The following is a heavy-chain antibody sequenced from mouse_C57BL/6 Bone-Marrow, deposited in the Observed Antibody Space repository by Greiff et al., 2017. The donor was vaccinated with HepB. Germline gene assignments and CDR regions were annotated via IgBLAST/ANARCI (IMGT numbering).Heavy chain of an antibody. J-gene: IGHJ2*01. CDR2: IYPGDGDT. Sequence: VQLVESGAELVKPGASVKISCKASGYAFSSYWMNWVKQRPGKGLEWIGQIYPGDGDTNYNGKFKGKATLTADKSSSTAYMQLSSLTSEDSAVYFCASRGSSRYYFDYWGQGTTLTVSS. V-gene: IGHV1-80*01. CDR1: GYAFSSYW. D-gene: IGHD1-1*01. CDR3: ASRGSSRYYFDY.